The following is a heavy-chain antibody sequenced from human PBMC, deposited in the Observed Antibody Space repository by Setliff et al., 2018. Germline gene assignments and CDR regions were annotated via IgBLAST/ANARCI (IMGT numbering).Heavy chain of an antibody. CDR1: GLSYTNDW. J-gene: IGHJ4*02. V-gene: IGHV3-7*01. D-gene: IGHD5-18*01. CDR3: AKFVGYTYGYDY. Sequence: GGSLRLSCTASGLSYTNDWVSWVRQAPGKGLEWLASINPHGSEKYYADSVKGRFTISRDNAKNSLSLQMNNLRTEDTALYYCAKFVGYTYGYDYWGRGTLVTVSS. CDR2: INPHGSEK.